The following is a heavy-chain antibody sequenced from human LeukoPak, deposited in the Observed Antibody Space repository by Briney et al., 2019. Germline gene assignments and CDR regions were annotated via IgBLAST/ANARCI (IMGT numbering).Heavy chain of an antibody. CDR1: GFTFSSYW. CDR3: ARDPGPGIFDY. D-gene: IGHD1-14*01. CDR2: INSDGSST. Sequence: GGSLRLSCAASGFTFSSYWMHWVRQAPGKGLGWVSRINSDGSSTSYADSVKGRFTISRDNAKNTLYLQMNSLRAEDTAVYYCARDPGPGIFDYWGQGTLVTVSS. V-gene: IGHV3-74*01. J-gene: IGHJ4*02.